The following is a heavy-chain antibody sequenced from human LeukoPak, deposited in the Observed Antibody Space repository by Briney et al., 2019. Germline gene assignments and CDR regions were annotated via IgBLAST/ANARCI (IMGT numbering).Heavy chain of an antibody. CDR1: GGSISSDY. CDR2: IYTSGST. J-gene: IGHJ3*02. CDR3: ARFGERAARDAFDI. Sequence: SQTLSLTCTVSGGSISSDYWSWIRQPAGQGLEWSGRIYTSGSTNYNPSLKSRVTMSVDTSKNQFSLTLSSVTAADTAVYYCARFGERAARDAFDIWGQGTMVTVSS. V-gene: IGHV4-4*07. D-gene: IGHD3-16*01.